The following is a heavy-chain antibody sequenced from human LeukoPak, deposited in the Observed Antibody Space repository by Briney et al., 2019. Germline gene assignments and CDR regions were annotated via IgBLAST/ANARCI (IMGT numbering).Heavy chain of an antibody. D-gene: IGHD3-10*01. CDR3: AKDSGPLYYSFDY. J-gene: IGHJ4*02. CDR2: ISGSGGST. V-gene: IGHV3-23*01. CDR1: GFTFSSYA. Sequence: GRSLRLSCAAAGFTFSSYAMSWVRQAPGKGLELGSAISGSGGSTYYADSVKGRFTISRDNSKNTLYLQMNSLTAEDTAVYYCAKDSGPLYYSFDYWGQGTLVTVSS.